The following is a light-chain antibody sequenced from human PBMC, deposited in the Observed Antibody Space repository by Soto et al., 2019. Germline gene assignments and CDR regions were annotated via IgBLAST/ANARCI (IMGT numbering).Light chain of an antibody. Sequence: DIQMTQSPSTLSGSVGDRVTITCRASQTISSWLAWCQQKPGKAPKPLIYKASTLKSGVPSRFSGSGSGTEFTLTISSLQPDDFATYYCQHYNSYSEAFGQGTKVDI. V-gene: IGKV1-5*03. CDR2: KAS. CDR1: QTISSW. J-gene: IGKJ1*01. CDR3: QHYNSYSEA.